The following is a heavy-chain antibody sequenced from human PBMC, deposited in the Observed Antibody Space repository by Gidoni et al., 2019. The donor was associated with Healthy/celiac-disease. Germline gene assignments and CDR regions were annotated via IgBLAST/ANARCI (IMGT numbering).Heavy chain of an antibody. J-gene: IGHJ4*02. CDR2: ISSNGGST. Sequence: EVQLVESGGGLVQHGGSLGLSCSASGLSFSSYARHWVRQAPGKGLEYVSAISSNGGSTYYADSVKGRFTISRDNSKNTLYLQMSSLRAEDTAVYYCVRGKAKGNNFDYWGQGTLVTVSS. CDR1: GLSFSSYA. CDR3: VRGKAKGNNFDY. V-gene: IGHV3-64D*06.